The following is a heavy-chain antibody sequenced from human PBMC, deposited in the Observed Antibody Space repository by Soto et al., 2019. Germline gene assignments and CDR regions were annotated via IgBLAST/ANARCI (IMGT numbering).Heavy chain of an antibody. V-gene: IGHV3-9*01. J-gene: IGHJ4*02. CDR2: ISWNSGSI. CDR1: GFTFDDYA. D-gene: IGHD6-13*01. Sequence: GGSLRLSCAASGFTFDDYAMHWVRQAPGKGLEWVSGISWNSGSIGYADSVKGRFTISRDNAKNSLYLQMNSLRAEDTALYYCAKMGEEIAAAGYFDYWGQGTLVTVSS. CDR3: AKMGEEIAAAGYFDY.